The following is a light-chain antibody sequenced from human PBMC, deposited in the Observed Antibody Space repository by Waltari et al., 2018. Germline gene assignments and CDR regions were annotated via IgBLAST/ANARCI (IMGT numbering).Light chain of an antibody. CDR3: CSYAGSYTWV. Sequence: QSALTQPASVSGSPGQSITISCTGTSSDVGIYSLVSWYQQYPGKAPKVMIYDDNRRPSGVSDRFSGSKSGNTASLTISGVQAEDEADYYCCSYAGSYTWVFGGGTKLTVL. J-gene: IGLJ3*02. CDR1: SSDVGIYSL. CDR2: DDN. V-gene: IGLV2-23*01.